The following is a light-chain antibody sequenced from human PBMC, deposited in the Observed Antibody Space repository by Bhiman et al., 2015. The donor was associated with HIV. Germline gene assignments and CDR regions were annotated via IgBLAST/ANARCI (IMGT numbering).Light chain of an antibody. V-gene: IGLV2-14*01. Sequence: QSALTQPASVSGSPGQSITISCTGTSSDVGDYNYVSWYQQHPGKAPKVMIYDVSKRPSGVSNRFSGSKSANTASLTISGLQPEDEADYYCCSYAGSYTLGVFGTGTKVTVL. J-gene: IGLJ1*01. CDR1: SSDVGDYNY. CDR2: DVS. CDR3: CSYAGSYTLGV.